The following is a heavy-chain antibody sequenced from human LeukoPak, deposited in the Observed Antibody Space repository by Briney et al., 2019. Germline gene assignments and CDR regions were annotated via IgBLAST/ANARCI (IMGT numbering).Heavy chain of an antibody. Sequence: SETLSLTCAVYGGSFSGYYWSWIRQPPGKGLEWIGEINHSGTTSYNPSLKSRVTISVDTSKNQFSLKLSSVIAADTAVYYCTRGVDSDGVDFWGQGTLVTVSS. CDR3: TRGVDSDGVDF. CDR1: GGSFSGYY. V-gene: IGHV4-34*01. J-gene: IGHJ4*02. CDR2: INHSGTT. D-gene: IGHD5-12*01.